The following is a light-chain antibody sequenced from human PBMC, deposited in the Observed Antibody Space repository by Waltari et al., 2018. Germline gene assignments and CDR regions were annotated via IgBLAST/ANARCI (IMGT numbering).Light chain of an antibody. Sequence: EILITQSPASLSVSPWERPPLSCWAGQSVGINLAWYQQRPGQAPRLLIYGASTRATGIPARFSGSGSDTEFTLTISSLKSEDFAVYYCQQYNSWPRTFGQGTKVEIK. V-gene: IGKV3-15*01. CDR2: GAS. J-gene: IGKJ1*01. CDR3: QQYNSWPRT. CDR1: QSVGIN.